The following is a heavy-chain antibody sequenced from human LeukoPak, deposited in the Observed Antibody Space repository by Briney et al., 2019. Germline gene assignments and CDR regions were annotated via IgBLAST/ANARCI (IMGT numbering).Heavy chain of an antibody. J-gene: IGHJ4*02. CDR2: ISGYNGNT. V-gene: IGHV1-18*04. Sequence: ASVKVSCKASGYTFTGYYMHWVRQAPGQGLEWMGWISGYNGNTNNVQNLQGRVTMTTDTSTSTAYMELRSLRSDDTAVYYCARELQGYCTNGVCYNKAIIPYYWGQGTLVTVSS. CDR3: ARELQGYCTNGVCYNKAIIPYY. D-gene: IGHD2-8*01. CDR1: GYTFTGYY.